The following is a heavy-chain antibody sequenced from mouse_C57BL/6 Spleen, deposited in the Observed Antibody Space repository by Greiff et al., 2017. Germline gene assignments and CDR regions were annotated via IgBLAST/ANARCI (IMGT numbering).Heavy chain of an antibody. D-gene: IGHD1-1*01. CDR3: ARRRYYYGKGWYVDV. J-gene: IGHJ1*03. V-gene: IGHV1-18*01. Sequence: EVKLLESGPELVKPGASVKIPCKASGYTFTDYNMDWVKQSHGKSLEWIGDINPNNGGTIYNQKFKGKATLTVDKSSSTAYMELRSLTSEDTAVYYCARRRYYYGKGWYVDVWGTGTTVTVSS. CDR2: INPNNGGT. CDR1: GYTFTDYN.